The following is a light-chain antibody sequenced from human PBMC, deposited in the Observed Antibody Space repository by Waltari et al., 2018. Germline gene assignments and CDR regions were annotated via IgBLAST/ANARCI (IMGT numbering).Light chain of an antibody. J-gene: IGLJ2*01. V-gene: IGLV2-23*02. Sequence: QSALTQPASVSGSPGQSITISCTGTSSDVGSYNLVSWYQQPPGKAPKLIIYEVSKRPSGVSNRFSGSKSGNTASLTISGLQAEDEADYYCCSYAGSSTLLFGGGTKLTVL. CDR2: EVS. CDR3: CSYAGSSTLL. CDR1: SSDVGSYNL.